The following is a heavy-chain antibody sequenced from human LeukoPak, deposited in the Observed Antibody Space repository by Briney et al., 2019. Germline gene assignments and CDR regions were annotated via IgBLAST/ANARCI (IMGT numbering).Heavy chain of an antibody. J-gene: IGHJ4*02. CDR1: GGSISSSSYF. CDR3: ARNSAYPWYYFDS. Sequence: SETLSLTCTVSGGSISSSSYFWGWIRHSPGKGLEWIGSIYYDGSTYDNPSLKSRVTPSVDTSKNQFSLKLSSVTAADTAVYYCARNSAYPWYYFDSWGQGTLVTVSS. V-gene: IGHV4-39*01. CDR2: IYYDGST. D-gene: IGHD3-16*01.